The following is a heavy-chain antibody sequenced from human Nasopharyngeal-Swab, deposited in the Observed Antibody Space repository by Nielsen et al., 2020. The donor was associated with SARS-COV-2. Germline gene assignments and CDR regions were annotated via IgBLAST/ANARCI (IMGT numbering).Heavy chain of an antibody. CDR2: ISGSGGST. V-gene: IGHV3-23*01. CDR1: GFTFGSYA. D-gene: IGHD1-26*01. Sequence: GGSLRLSCAASGFTFGSYAMSWVRQAPGKGLEWVSAISGSGGSTYYADSVKGRFTISRDNSKNTLFLQMSSLRDEDTAVYYCAKGGSLSGSWDWGQGTLVTVSS. J-gene: IGHJ4*02. CDR3: AKGGSLSGSWD.